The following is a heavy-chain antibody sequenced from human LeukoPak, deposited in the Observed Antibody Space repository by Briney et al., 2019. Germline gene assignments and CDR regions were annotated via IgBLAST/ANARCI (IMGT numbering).Heavy chain of an antibody. D-gene: IGHD2-15*01. CDR3: ARGIYAGAATGFQH. CDR1: GYPFTGYY. Sequence: ASVKVSCKASGYPFTGYYMHWVRQAPGHGPEWMGWINPDSGGTKYAQKFQGRVTMTRDTSISTAYMELSRLRSDDTAVYYCARGIYAGAATGFQHWGQGTLGTVSS. CDR2: INPDSGGT. V-gene: IGHV1-2*02. J-gene: IGHJ1*01.